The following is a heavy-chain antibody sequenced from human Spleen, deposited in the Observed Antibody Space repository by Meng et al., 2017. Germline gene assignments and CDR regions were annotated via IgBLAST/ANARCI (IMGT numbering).Heavy chain of an antibody. D-gene: IGHD3-10*01. Sequence: QVQVVQSGAEVKEPGASVKVSCKAFGYTFTTYGLSWVRQAPGQGLEWMGWISAYNGNTKYAQKVQGRVTMTRDTSTRTAYMELRNLRSDDTAVYYCVSERGGGSFDYWGQGTLVTVSS. CDR1: GYTFTTYG. CDR3: VSERGGGSFDY. CDR2: ISAYNGNT. V-gene: IGHV1-18*01. J-gene: IGHJ4*02.